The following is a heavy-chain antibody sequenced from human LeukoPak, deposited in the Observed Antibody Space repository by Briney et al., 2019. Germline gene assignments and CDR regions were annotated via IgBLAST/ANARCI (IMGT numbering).Heavy chain of an antibody. D-gene: IGHD4-17*01. CDR1: GYTFTSYG. CDR3: ARESGYGDYVVSDAFD. V-gene: IGHV1-18*01. Sequence: ASVKVSCKASGYTFTSYGISWVRQAPGQGLEWMGWISAYNGNTNYAQKLQGRVTMTTDTSTSTAYMELRSLRSEDTAVYYCARESGYGDYVVSDAFDIGAKGQWSPSLQ. J-gene: IGHJ3*02. CDR2: ISAYNGNT.